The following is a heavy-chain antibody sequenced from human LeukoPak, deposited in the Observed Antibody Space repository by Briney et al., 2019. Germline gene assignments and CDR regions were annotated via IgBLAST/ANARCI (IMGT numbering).Heavy chain of an antibody. J-gene: IGHJ5*02. CDR3: ATLAGHFDWFPRGGWFDP. CDR2: ISGSGGGI. Sequence: PGGSLRLSCAASGFTFSSYAMTWVRQAPGKGLEWVSGISGSGGGIYYADSVKGRFTISRDNSKNTLYLQMNSLRAEDTAVYYCATLAGHFDWFPRGGWFDPWGQGTLVTVSS. V-gene: IGHV3-23*01. CDR1: GFTFSSYA. D-gene: IGHD3-9*01.